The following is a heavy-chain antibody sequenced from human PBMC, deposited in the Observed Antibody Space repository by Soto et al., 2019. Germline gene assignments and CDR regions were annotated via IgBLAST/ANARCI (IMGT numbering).Heavy chain of an antibody. Sequence: QVQLVQSGAEVKKPGSSVKVSCKASGGTFSRYTFTWVRQAPGQGLEWMGRIIPILDIPNYAQNFQGRVTITADKSTSTAYMERSRLRSDDTAVYYCASHFTGVLVLGTSPPGGDNYGWDVWGQGTTVTVSS. J-gene: IGHJ6*02. CDR3: ASHFTGVLVLGTSPPGGDNYGWDV. CDR2: IIPILDIP. V-gene: IGHV1-69*02. CDR1: GGTFSRYT. D-gene: IGHD2-8*02.